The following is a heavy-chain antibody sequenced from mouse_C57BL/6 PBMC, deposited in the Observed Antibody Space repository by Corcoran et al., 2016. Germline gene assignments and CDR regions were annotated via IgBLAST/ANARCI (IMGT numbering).Heavy chain of an antibody. CDR3: ARSTMVTDPFAY. V-gene: IGHV9-3*01. CDR2: INTYSGVP. J-gene: IGHJ3*01. D-gene: IGHD2-2*01. Sequence: QIQLVQSGPELKKPGETVKISCKASGYTFTTYGMSWVKQAPGKGLKWMGWINTYSGVPTYAVDFKGRFAFSLETSASTAYLQINNLKNEDTATYFCARSTMVTDPFAYWGQGTLVTVSA. CDR1: GYTFTTYG.